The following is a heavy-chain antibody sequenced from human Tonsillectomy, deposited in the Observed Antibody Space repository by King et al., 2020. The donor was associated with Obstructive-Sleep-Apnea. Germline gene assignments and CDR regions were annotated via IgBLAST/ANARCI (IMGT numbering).Heavy chain of an antibody. CDR2: ISYDGSNK. V-gene: IGHV3-30-3*01. CDR3: ARDDDSDSSGIYFGADGVFDY. J-gene: IGHJ4*02. CDR1: GFTFSSDA. D-gene: IGHD3-22*01. Sequence: VQLVESGGGVVQPGRSLRLSCAASGFTFSSDAMHWVRQAPGKGLEWVALISYDGSNKYYADSVKGRFTISRDNSKNTLYLQMNSLRAEDTAVYYCARDDDSDSSGIYFGADGVFDYWGQGTLVTVSS.